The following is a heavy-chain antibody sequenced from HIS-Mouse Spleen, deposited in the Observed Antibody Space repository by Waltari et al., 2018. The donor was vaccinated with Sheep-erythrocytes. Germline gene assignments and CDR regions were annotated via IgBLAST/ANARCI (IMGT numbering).Heavy chain of an antibody. CDR3: AKVRTVNYWYFDL. Sequence: QVQLVESGGGVVQPGRSLRLSCAASGFTFSSYGMHWVRQAPGKGREWVAVISYAGSNKYDADSVKGRFTISRDNSKNTLYLQMNSLRAEDTAVYYCAKVRTVNYWYFDLWGRGTLVTVSS. V-gene: IGHV3-30*18. D-gene: IGHD1-1*01. CDR2: ISYAGSNK. CDR1: GFTFSSYG. J-gene: IGHJ2*01.